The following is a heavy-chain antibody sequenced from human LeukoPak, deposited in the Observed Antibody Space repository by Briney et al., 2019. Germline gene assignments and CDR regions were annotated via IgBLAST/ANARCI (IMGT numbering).Heavy chain of an antibody. CDR2: ISSSSSTI. Sequence: AGGSLRLSCAASGFTFSSYSMNWVRQAPGKGLGWVSYISSSSSTIYYADSVKGRFTISRDNAKNSLYLQMNSLRAEDTAVYYCARGSDSSGSHKPSAFDIWGQGTMVTVSS. J-gene: IGHJ3*02. CDR3: ARGSDSSGSHKPSAFDI. D-gene: IGHD3-22*01. CDR1: GFTFSSYS. V-gene: IGHV3-48*01.